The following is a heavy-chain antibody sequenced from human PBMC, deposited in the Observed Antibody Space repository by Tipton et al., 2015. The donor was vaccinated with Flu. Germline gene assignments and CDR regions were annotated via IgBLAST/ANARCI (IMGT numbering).Heavy chain of an antibody. D-gene: IGHD7-27*01. Sequence: TLSLTCTVSGGSISSGSYYWSWIRQPAGKGLEWIGRVYPSGSANYNPSLKSRVTISVDTSKNQFSLNLSSVTAADTAVYYCARHGKDTGDYLASFDIWGQGTMVTVSS. CDR3: ARHGKDTGDYLASFDI. CDR2: VYPSGSA. V-gene: IGHV4-61*02. J-gene: IGHJ3*02. CDR1: GGSISSGSYY.